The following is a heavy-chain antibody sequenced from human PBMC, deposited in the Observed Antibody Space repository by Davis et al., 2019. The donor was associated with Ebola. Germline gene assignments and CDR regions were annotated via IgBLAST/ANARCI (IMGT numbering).Heavy chain of an antibody. CDR2: INPSGGST. CDR3: ARAVAGGYYFDY. V-gene: IGHV1-46*01. CDR1: GYTFTSYY. Sequence: AASVKVSCKASGYTFTSYYMHWVRQAPGQGLEWMGIINPSGGSTSYVQKFQGRVTMTRDTSTSTVYMELSSLRSEDTAVYYCARAVAGGYYFDYWGQGTLVTVSS. J-gene: IGHJ4*02. D-gene: IGHD6-19*01.